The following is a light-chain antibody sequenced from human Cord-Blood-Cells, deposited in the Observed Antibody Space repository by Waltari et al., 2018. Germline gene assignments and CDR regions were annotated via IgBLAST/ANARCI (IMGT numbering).Light chain of an antibody. Sequence: DIQMTQSPSSLSASVGDRVTITCRASQSISSYLNGYQQKPGKAPKLLIYAASSLQSGVPSRFSGIGSGTDFTLTISSLQPEDFATYYCQHSYSTPLYTFGQGTKLEIK. J-gene: IGKJ2*01. CDR3: QHSYSTPLYT. CDR1: QSISSY. V-gene: IGKV1-39*01. CDR2: AAS.